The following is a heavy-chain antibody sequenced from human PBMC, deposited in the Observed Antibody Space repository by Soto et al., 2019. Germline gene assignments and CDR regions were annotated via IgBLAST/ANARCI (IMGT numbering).Heavy chain of an antibody. V-gene: IGHV3-48*04. Sequence: GGSLRLSCAASGFTVSSYSLVWVRQAPGKGLEWVSYIFVDSSTIYYADSVKGRFTVSRDNAQNSLFLVMNSLRAEDTAVYYCARDRDWAFDYWGQGTLVTVSS. D-gene: IGHD3-9*01. CDR2: IFVDSSTI. J-gene: IGHJ4*02. CDR1: GFTVSSYS. CDR3: ARDRDWAFDY.